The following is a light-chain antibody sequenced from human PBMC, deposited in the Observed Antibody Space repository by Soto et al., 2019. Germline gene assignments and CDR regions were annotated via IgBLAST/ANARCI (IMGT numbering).Light chain of an antibody. CDR1: QSVSSN. V-gene: IGKV3-15*01. CDR2: GSS. J-gene: IGKJ2*01. Sequence: MTQSPATLSVSPGERVTLSCRASQSVSSNLAWYQYKPGQAPRLLMYGSSTRVPGMPARFRGSGSGTEFTLTITSLQSEDFAVYYCQQYSNWPTFGQGTKLEIK. CDR3: QQYSNWPT.